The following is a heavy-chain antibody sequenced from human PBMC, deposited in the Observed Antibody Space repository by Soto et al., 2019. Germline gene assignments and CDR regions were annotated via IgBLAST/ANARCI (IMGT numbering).Heavy chain of an antibody. CDR1: GGSISSSSSY. Sequence: PSETLSLTCTVSGGSISSSSSYWGWIRQPPGKGLEWIGNVYYNGNTYYSPSLTSGVTISVDTSKSQFSLKLSSVTAADTAVYYCARLRIYCSGGPCSYFFHYWGQGTLVTGSS. CDR2: VYYNGNT. V-gene: IGHV4-39*01. J-gene: IGHJ4*02. CDR3: ARLRIYCSGGPCSYFFHY. D-gene: IGHD2-15*01.